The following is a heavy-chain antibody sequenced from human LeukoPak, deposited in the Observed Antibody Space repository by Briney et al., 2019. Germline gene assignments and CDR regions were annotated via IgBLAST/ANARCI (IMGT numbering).Heavy chain of an antibody. J-gene: IGHJ5*02. CDR2: IYYSGST. V-gene: IGHV4-59*01. CDR3: ASAGYSSLNWFDP. Sequence: PSETLSLTCTVSGGSISSYYWSWIRQPAGKGLEWIGYIYYSGSTNYNPSLKSRVTISVDTSKNQFSLKLSSVTAADTAVYYCASAGYSSLNWFDPWGQGTLVTVSS. D-gene: IGHD6-13*01. CDR1: GGSISSYY.